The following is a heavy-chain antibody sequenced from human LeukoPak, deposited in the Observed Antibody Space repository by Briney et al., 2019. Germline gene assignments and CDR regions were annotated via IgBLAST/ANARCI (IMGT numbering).Heavy chain of an antibody. D-gene: IGHD3-10*01. J-gene: IGHJ6*02. CDR1: GGSISNYY. CDR3: TTMVRGAPFWYGVDV. V-gene: IGHV4-59*07. Sequence: PSDTLSLTCSVSGGSISNYYCIWIRQSPGKGLEYIGYMHDSGINDYNPSLKSRVTISLDGSKNQFSLKMSSVTAADTAVYYCTTMVRGAPFWYGVDVWGQGTTVIVSS. CDR2: MHDSGIN.